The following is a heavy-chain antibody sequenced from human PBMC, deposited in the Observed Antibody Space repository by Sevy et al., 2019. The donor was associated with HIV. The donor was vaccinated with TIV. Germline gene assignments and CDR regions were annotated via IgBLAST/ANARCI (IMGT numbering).Heavy chain of an antibody. J-gene: IGHJ4*02. Sequence: GGSLRLSCAASGFTFSTYGMHWVRQAPGKGLEWVAVISYDGRSKYYPDSVKGRFTISRENSKNTLFLQMNRLRVEDTAVYYCAKDSGYSRDWYPGYWGQGTLVTVSS. V-gene: IGHV3-30*18. CDR2: ISYDGRSK. CDR3: AKDSGYSRDWYPGY. CDR1: GFTFSTYG. D-gene: IGHD6-19*01.